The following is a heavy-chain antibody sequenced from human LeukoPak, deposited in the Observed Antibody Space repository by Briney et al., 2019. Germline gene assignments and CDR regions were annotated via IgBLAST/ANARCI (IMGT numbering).Heavy chain of an antibody. D-gene: IGHD3-3*01. V-gene: IGHV3-9*01. J-gene: IGHJ3*02. CDR3: AKALRFLEWLDAFDI. Sequence: GGSLRLSCAASGFTFDDYAMHWVRQAPGKGLEWVSGISWNSGSIGYADSVKGRFTISRDNAKNSLYLQMNSLRAEDTALYYRAKALRFLEWLDAFDIWGQGTMVTVSS. CDR1: GFTFDDYA. CDR2: ISWNSGSI.